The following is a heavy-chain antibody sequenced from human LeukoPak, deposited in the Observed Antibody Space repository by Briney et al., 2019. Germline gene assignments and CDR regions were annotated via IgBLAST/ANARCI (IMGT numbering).Heavy chain of an antibody. Sequence: ASVKVSCKASGYTFTDYYIHWVRRAPGQGLEWMGWIYPNTGGTNYAQKFQGRVTMTRDTSISTAYMELSRLRFDDTAVYYCARFDTMVRGDWAWGQGTLVTVSS. J-gene: IGHJ5*02. D-gene: IGHD3-10*01. CDR2: IYPNTGGT. CDR3: ARFDTMVRGDWA. V-gene: IGHV1-2*02. CDR1: GYTFTDYY.